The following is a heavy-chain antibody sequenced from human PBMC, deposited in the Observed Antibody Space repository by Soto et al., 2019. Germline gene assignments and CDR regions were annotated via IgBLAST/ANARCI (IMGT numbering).Heavy chain of an antibody. Sequence: QVHLVQSGAEVKKPGASVKVSCKGSGYTFTSYGITWVRQAPGQGLQWMGWISAHNGNTDYAQKLQGRVTVTRDTSTSTAYMELRSLRSDDTAVYYCARGRYGDYWGQGALVTVSS. J-gene: IGHJ4*02. D-gene: IGHD1-1*01. CDR3: ARGRYGDY. CDR2: ISAHNGNT. V-gene: IGHV1-18*01. CDR1: GYTFTSYG.